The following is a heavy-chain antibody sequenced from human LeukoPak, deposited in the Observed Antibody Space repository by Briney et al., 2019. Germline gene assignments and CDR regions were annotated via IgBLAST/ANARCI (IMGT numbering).Heavy chain of an antibody. Sequence: PSETLSLTCTVSGGSISSYYWSWIRQPAGKGLEWIGRIYTSGTPNYNPSLKSRVTMSVDTSKNQFSLKLSSVTAADTAVYYCARDFGVAVAGSLDYWGQGTLVTVSS. CDR3: ARDFGVAVAGSLDY. D-gene: IGHD6-19*01. CDR2: IYTSGTP. CDR1: GGSISSYY. J-gene: IGHJ4*02. V-gene: IGHV4-4*07.